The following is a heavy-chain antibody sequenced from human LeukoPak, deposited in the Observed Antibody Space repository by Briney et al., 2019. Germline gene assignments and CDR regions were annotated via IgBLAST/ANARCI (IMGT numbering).Heavy chain of an antibody. CDR2: FDPEDGET. CDR1: GYTLTELS. D-gene: IGHD2-15*01. J-gene: IGHJ4*02. CDR3: ATDLYCSGGSCQLPLNY. V-gene: IGHV1-24*01. Sequence: ASVKVSCKVSGYTLTELSMHWVRQAPGKGLEWMGGFDPEDGETIYAQKFQGRVTMTEHTSTDTAYMELSSLRSEDTAVYYCATDLYCSGGSCQLPLNYWGQGTLVTVSS.